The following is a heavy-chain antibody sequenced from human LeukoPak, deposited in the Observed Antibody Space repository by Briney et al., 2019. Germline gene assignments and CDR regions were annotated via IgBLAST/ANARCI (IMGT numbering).Heavy chain of an antibody. D-gene: IGHD3-3*01. CDR2: IRSKAYGGTT. CDR1: GFTVSSNY. V-gene: IGHV3-49*04. J-gene: IGHJ6*03. Sequence: GGSLRLSCAASGFTVSSNYMSWVRQAPGKGLEWVGFIRSKAYGGTTEYAASVKGRFTISRDDSKSIAYPQMNSLKTEDTAVYYCTRDNLQYYDFWSGHPIPLYYYYMDVWGKGTTVTVSS. CDR3: TRDNLQYYDFWSGHPIPLYYYYMDV.